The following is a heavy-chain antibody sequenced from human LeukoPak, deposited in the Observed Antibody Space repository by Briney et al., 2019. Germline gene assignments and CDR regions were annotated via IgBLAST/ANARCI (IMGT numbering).Heavy chain of an antibody. D-gene: IGHD6-13*01. CDR1: GSTFSSYA. V-gene: IGHV3-23*01. CDR2: ISGSGGST. CDR3: AKSLGGAAAGKGYFDY. J-gene: IGHJ4*02. Sequence: GGSLRLSCAASGSTFSSYAMSWVRQAPGKGLEWVSAISGSGGSTYYADSVKGRFTISRDNSKNTLYLQMNSLRAEDTAVYYCAKSLGGAAAGKGYFDYWGQGTLVTVSS.